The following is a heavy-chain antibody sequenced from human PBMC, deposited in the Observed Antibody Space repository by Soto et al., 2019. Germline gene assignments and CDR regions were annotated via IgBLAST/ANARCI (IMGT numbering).Heavy chain of an antibody. CDR1: GYTFISYG. CDR3: ARDQRYYGSGYYYSDS. V-gene: IGHV1-18*04. CDR2: MSAFTGKA. D-gene: IGHD3-10*01. J-gene: IGHJ1*01. Sequence: GASVKVSCKASGYTFISYGISGVRQAPGEGLEWVGWMSAFTGKADYAQIFQDRVTMTTDTSTSTAYMELRSLRSDDTAVYYCARDQRYYGSGYYYSDSWGQGTLVTVSS.